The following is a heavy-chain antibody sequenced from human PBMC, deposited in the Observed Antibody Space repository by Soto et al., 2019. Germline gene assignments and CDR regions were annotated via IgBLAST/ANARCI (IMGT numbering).Heavy chain of an antibody. D-gene: IGHD6-13*01. Sequence: QVQLQESGAGLVKPSETLSLTCTVSGGSISSYYWSWIRQPPGKGLGWIGYIYYSGGTNYNPSLKSRVTISVYTSKTQFSLRLTSVTAADTALYYCAGESISWYGSIWDYWGQGTLVTVSS. V-gene: IGHV4-59*12. CDR1: GGSISSYY. CDR3: AGESISWYGSIWDY. J-gene: IGHJ4*02. CDR2: IYYSGGT.